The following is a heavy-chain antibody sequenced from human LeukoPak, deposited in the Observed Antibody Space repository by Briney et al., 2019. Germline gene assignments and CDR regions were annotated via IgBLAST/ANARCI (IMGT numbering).Heavy chain of an antibody. CDR1: GFTFSSYR. D-gene: IGHD6-13*01. J-gene: IGHJ6*02. V-gene: IGHV3-7*01. CDR3: ARYIGLYSSSWYRLGYYGMDV. CDR2: IKQDGSEK. Sequence: GGSLRLSCAASGFTFSSYRMSWVRQAPGKGLEWVANIKQDGSEKYYVDSVKGRFTISRDKAKNSLYLQMNSLRAEDTAVYYCARYIGLYSSSWYRLGYYGMDVWGQGTTVTVSS.